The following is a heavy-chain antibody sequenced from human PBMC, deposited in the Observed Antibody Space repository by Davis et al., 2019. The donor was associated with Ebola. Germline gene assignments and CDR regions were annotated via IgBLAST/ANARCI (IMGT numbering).Heavy chain of an antibody. Sequence: SETLSLTCTVSGGSITSSSYYWGWIRQPPGKGLEWIGNNYYSGNTDNNPSLKSRVTISVDTSKNQYSLKLSSVTAADTAVYYCARGYTYGSMVYGMDVWGQGTTVTVSS. V-gene: IGHV4-39*01. J-gene: IGHJ6*02. CDR3: ARGYTYGSMVYGMDV. D-gene: IGHD5-18*01. CDR1: GGSITSSSYY. CDR2: NYYSGNT.